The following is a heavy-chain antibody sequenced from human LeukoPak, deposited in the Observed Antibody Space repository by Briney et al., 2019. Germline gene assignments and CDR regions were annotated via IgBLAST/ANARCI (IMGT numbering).Heavy chain of an antibody. Sequence: SETLSLTCTVSGGSITSYHWSWIRQPPGKGLEWIGYIYYSGSTNYNPSLKSRVTISVDTSKNQFSLKLSSVTAADTAVYYCAREGGSGYDYVSHWGQGTLVTVSS. J-gene: IGHJ4*02. CDR3: AREGGSGYDYVSH. CDR1: GGSITSYH. D-gene: IGHD5-12*01. CDR2: IYYSGST. V-gene: IGHV4-59*01.